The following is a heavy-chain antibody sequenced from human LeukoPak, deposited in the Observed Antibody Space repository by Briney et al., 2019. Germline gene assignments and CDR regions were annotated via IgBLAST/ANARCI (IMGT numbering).Heavy chain of an antibody. J-gene: IGHJ6*03. CDR3: ARVLVDGNYYYYYYMDI. Sequence: PSETLSLLRTVSGYSLSSGYYWGWIRQPPGKGLEGIGSIYYSVSTYYNPVLKSRVTRSVDTSKNKFSRKLSSVTAADTAVYYCARVLVDGNYYYYYYMDIWGKGTTVTVSS. V-gene: IGHV4-38-2*02. D-gene: IGHD5-12*01. CDR2: IYYSVST. CDR1: GYSLSSGYY.